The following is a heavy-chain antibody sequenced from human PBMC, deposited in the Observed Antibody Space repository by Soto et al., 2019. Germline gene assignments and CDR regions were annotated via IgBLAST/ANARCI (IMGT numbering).Heavy chain of an antibody. CDR2: IWYDGSNK. Sequence: GGSLRLSCAASGFTFSNYGMPWVRQAPGKGLEWVAVIWYDGSNKYYGDSVKGRFTISRDNSKNTLYLQMNSLRGEDMAVYYCARDRDPMTTVTEIGCWGQGTLVTVSS. CDR3: ARDRDPMTTVTEIGC. V-gene: IGHV3-33*01. CDR1: GFTFSNYG. D-gene: IGHD4-17*01. J-gene: IGHJ4*02.